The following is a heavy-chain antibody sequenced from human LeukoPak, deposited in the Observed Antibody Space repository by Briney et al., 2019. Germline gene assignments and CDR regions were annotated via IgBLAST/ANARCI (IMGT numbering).Heavy chain of an antibody. CDR1: GGSISSSSFY. Sequence: SETLSLTCTVSGGSISSSSFYWGWIRQPPGKGLEWIGTIFYSGSTYYNPSLRIRVTMSVDTSKNQFSLRLSSVTAADTAVYYCARQGYISGQGFRNNWFDPWGQGSLVTVSP. V-gene: IGHV4-39*01. D-gene: IGHD6-19*01. CDR2: IFYSGST. CDR3: ARQGYISGQGFRNNWFDP. J-gene: IGHJ5*02.